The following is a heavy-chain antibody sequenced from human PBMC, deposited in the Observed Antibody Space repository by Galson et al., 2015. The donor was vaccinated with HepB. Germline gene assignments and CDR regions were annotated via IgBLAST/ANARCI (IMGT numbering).Heavy chain of an antibody. CDR2: ISSSSSYI. D-gene: IGHD3-22*01. V-gene: IGHV3-21*01. CDR1: GFTFSSYS. J-gene: IGHJ4*02. CDR3: ARPYYYDSSGYLPFFDY. Sequence: SLRLSCAASGFTFSSYSMNWVRQAPGKGLEWVSSISSSSSYIYYADSVRGRFTISRDNAKNSLYLQMNSLRAEDTAVYYCARPYYYDSSGYLPFFDYWGQGTLVTVSS.